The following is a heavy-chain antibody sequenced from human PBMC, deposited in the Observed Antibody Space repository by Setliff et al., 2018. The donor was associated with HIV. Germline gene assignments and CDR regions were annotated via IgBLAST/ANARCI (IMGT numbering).Heavy chain of an antibody. CDR2: FYYDESA. D-gene: IGHD1-26*01. J-gene: IGHJ3*01. CDR3: ARDHELGAFDL. V-gene: IGHV4-59*01. Sequence: SETLSLTCTISGASIIRYYWNWVRQSPGRGLEWIGYFYYDESAKYNPSLKSRVAISAGTSKYQFSLTLRSVTAADTAVYYCARDHELGAFDLWGQGTMVTVSS. CDR1: GASIIRYY.